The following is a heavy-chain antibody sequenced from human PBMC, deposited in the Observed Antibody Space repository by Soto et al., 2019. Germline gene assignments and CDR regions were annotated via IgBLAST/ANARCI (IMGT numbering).Heavy chain of an antibody. V-gene: IGHV3-48*03. Sequence: EVQLVESGGGLVQPGGSLRLSCAASGFTFSSYEMNWVRQAPGKGLEWVSYISSSGSTIYYADSVKGRFTISRDNVKNSLYLQMNSLRAEDTAVYYCARTSYDLLTGRLDTFDMWGQGTMVTVSS. D-gene: IGHD3-9*01. CDR2: ISSSGSTI. J-gene: IGHJ3*02. CDR1: GFTFSSYE. CDR3: ARTSYDLLTGRLDTFDM.